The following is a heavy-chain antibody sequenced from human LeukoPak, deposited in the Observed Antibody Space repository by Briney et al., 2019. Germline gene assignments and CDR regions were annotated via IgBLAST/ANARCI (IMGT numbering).Heavy chain of an antibody. CDR2: IYYSGST. CDR3: ARTTEGYAGGPGYSYYYYMDV. V-gene: IGHV4-39*07. D-gene: IGHD5-12*01. Sequence: PSETLSLTCTVSGGSISSSSYYWGWIRQPPGKGLEWIGSIYYSGSTYYNPSLKSRLTISVDTSKNQVSLKLRSVTAADTAVYYCARTTEGYAGGPGYSYYYYMDVWGKGTTVTISS. J-gene: IGHJ6*03. CDR1: GGSISSSSYY.